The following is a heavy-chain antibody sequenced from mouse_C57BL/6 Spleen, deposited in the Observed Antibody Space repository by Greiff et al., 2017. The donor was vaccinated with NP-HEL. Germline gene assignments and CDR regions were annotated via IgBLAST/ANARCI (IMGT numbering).Heavy chain of an antibody. D-gene: IGHD1-1*01. CDR3: ARSPGSNLWYFDV. J-gene: IGHJ1*03. Sequence: QVQLKESGPGLVQPSQSLSITCTVSGFSLTSYGVHWVRQSPGKGLEWLGVIWSGGSTDYNAAFISRLSISKDNSKSQVFFKMNSLQADDTAIYYCARSPGSNLWYFDVWGTGTTVTVSS. CDR2: IWSGGST. CDR1: GFSLTSYG. V-gene: IGHV2-2*01.